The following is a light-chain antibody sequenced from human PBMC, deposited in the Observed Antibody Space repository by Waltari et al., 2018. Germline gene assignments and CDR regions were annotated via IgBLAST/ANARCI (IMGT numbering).Light chain of an antibody. J-gene: IGLJ2*01. Sequence: YDLTTPPSLSGSPGPTATLSRPGDRLGIRYASWYQQKPGQSPVLVIYQGSERPLGIPERFSGSNSGNTATLTISGTQTMDEADYYCQSWDSSLVVFGGGTKLTVL. CDR1: RLGIRY. CDR2: QGS. V-gene: IGLV3-1*01. CDR3: QSWDSSLVV.